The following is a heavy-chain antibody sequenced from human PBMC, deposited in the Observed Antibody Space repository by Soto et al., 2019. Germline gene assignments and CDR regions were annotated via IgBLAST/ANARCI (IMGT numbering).Heavy chain of an antibody. J-gene: IGHJ6*02. CDR3: AKGITDTGGYYYYSMDV. CDR1: GVTISSYA. CDR2: ISGSGGIT. D-gene: IGHD3-16*01. V-gene: IGHV3-23*01. Sequence: LRHSCAAAGVTISSYAMVWVSTAPGKGLDWVSVISGSGGITYSADSVKGRFTISRDNSKNILYLQMNSLRAEDTAVYYCAKGITDTGGYYYYSMDVWGQGTAVPVSS.